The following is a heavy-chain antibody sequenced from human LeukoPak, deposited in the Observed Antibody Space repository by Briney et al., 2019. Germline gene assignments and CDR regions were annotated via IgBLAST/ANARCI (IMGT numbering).Heavy chain of an antibody. J-gene: IGHJ4*02. CDR1: GGSISSYY. Sequence: SETLSLTCTVSGGSISSYYWSWIRQPPGKGLEWIGYIYYSGSTNYNPSLKSRVTISVDTSKNQFSLKLSSVTAADTAVYYCARHIAAVSFDYWGQGTLVTVSS. CDR2: IYYSGST. D-gene: IGHD6-13*01. CDR3: ARHIAAVSFDY. V-gene: IGHV4-59*08.